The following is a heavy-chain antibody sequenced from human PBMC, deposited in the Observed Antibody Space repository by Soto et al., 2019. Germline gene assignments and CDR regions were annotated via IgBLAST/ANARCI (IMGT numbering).Heavy chain of an antibody. CDR3: TRDLKSDYYDSSGYYFDY. CDR2: IRSKAYGGTT. J-gene: IGHJ4*02. CDR1: GFTFGDYA. Sequence: GGSLRLSCTASGFTFGDYAMSWVRQAPGKGLEWVGFIRSKAYGGTTEYAASVKGRFTISRDDSKSIAYLQMNSLKTEDTAVYYCTRDLKSDYYDSSGYYFDYWGQGTLVTVSS. D-gene: IGHD3-22*01. V-gene: IGHV3-49*04.